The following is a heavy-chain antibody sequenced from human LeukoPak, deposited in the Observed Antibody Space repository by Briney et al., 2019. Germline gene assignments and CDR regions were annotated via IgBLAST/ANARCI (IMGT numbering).Heavy chain of an antibody. Sequence: SVKVSCKASGGTFSSYAIIWVRQAPGQGLEWMGGIIPIFGTANYAQKFQGRVTITTDESTSTAYMELSSLRSEDTAVYYCARGAAVHYDSSLQLPVFDYWGQGTLVTVSS. CDR3: ARGAAVHYDSSLQLPVFDY. D-gene: IGHD3-22*01. J-gene: IGHJ4*02. CDR1: GGTFSSYA. CDR2: IIPIFGTA. V-gene: IGHV1-69*05.